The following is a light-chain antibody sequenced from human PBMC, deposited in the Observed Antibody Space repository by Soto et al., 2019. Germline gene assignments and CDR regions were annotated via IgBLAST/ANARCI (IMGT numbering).Light chain of an antibody. Sequence: EIVLTKSPGTLSLSPGERATLSCRASQSVSSSYLAWYQQKPGQAPRLLIYGASSRATGIPDRFSGSGSGTDFTLTISRLEPEDFAVHYCQQYGSAPTWTFCQGTKVEIK. J-gene: IGKJ1*01. CDR1: QSVSSSY. CDR2: GAS. CDR3: QQYGSAPTWT. V-gene: IGKV3-20*01.